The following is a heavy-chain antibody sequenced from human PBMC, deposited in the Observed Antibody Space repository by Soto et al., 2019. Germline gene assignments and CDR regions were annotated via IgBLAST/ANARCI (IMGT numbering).Heavy chain of an antibody. CDR3: AKDRPPYSGSLFDAFDI. CDR2: ISGSGGST. V-gene: IGHV3-23*01. Sequence: GGSLRLSCAASGFTFSSYAMSWVRQAPGKGLEWVSAISGSGGSTYYADSVKGRFTISRDNSKNTLYLQMNSLRAEDTAVYYCAKDRPPYSGSLFDAFDIWGQGTMVTVSS. CDR1: GFTFSSYA. J-gene: IGHJ3*02. D-gene: IGHD1-26*01.